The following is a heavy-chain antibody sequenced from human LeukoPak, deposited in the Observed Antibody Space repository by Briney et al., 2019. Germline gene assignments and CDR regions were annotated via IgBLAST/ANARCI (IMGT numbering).Heavy chain of an antibody. Sequence: SETLSLTCTVSGGSISSSSYYWGWIRQPPGKGLEWIGSIYYSGSTYYSPSLKSRVTISVGTSKNQFSLKLSSVTAADTAVYYCASFFSGTLKYYYYMDVWGKGTTVTVSS. CDR3: ASFFSGTLKYYYYMDV. D-gene: IGHD5-12*01. CDR1: GGSISSSSYY. V-gene: IGHV4-39*01. J-gene: IGHJ6*03. CDR2: IYYSGST.